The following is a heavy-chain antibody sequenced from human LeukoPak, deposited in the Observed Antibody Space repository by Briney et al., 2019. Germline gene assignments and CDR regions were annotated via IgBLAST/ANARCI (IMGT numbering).Heavy chain of an antibody. CDR3: ARVHRLTPIYGLDV. V-gene: IGHV1-18*01. D-gene: IGHD1-1*01. CDR2: ISAYTGDT. J-gene: IGHJ6*02. CDR1: GYTFISYN. Sequence: RASVRVSCKASGYTFISYNITWVRQAPGQGLEHMGWISAYTGDTNYVQSLQGRVTMTTDTSTSTAYLVLGSLRSDDTAVYYCARVHRLTPIYGLDVWGQGTTVIVSS.